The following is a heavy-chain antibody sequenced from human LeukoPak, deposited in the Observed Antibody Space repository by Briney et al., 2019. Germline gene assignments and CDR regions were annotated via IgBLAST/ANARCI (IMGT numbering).Heavy chain of an antibody. D-gene: IGHD2-15*01. Sequence: PSETLSLTCTVSGYSISSGYYWGWIRQPPGKGLEWIGSIYHSGSTYYNPSLKSRVTISVDTSKNQFSLKLSSVTAADTAVYYCARGWWGYYYYMDVWGKGTTVTISS. V-gene: IGHV4-38-2*02. J-gene: IGHJ6*03. CDR2: IYHSGST. CDR1: GYSISSGYY. CDR3: ARGWWGYYYYMDV.